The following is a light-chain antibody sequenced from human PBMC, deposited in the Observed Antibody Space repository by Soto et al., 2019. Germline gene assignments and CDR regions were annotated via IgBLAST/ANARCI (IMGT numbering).Light chain of an antibody. V-gene: IGLV1-40*01. CDR1: SSNIGAGFD. CDR2: GNN. J-gene: IGLJ1*01. CDR3: QSYDSGLTGSCV. Sequence: QSVLTQPPSVSGPPGKRITISCSGTSSNIGAGFDVQWYQQFPGAAPRVLIYGNNNRPSGVPDRFSGYKSGASATLAITGLQAEDEADYYCQSYDSGLTGSCVFGTGTKVTVL.